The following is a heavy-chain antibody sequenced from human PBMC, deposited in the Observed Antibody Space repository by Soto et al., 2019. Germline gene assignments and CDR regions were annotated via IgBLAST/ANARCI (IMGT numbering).Heavy chain of an antibody. CDR2: ISWSGGSI. Sequence: EVQLVESGGGLVQPGRSLRLSCTASGFSFGDYGMHWFRQLPGKGLEWVSGISWSGGSIVYADSVKGRFSISRDNAKKSLCLEMNSLIPEDKALYYCAKSTGGTANGMDGWGQGTTVTVSS. D-gene: IGHD2-8*02. CDR3: AKSTGGTANGMDG. J-gene: IGHJ6*02. V-gene: IGHV3-9*01. CDR1: GFSFGDYG.